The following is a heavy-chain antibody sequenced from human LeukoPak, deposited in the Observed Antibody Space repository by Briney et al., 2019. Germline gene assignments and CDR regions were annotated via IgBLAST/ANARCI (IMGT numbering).Heavy chain of an antibody. V-gene: IGHV4-34*01. CDR1: GGSFSGYY. Sequence: SETLSLTCAVYGGSFSGYYWSWIRQPPGKGLEWIGEINHSGSTNYNPSLKSRVTISVDTSKNQFSLKLSSVTAADTAVYYRARRYYYDSSGYDYWGQGTLVTVSS. D-gene: IGHD3-22*01. CDR3: ARRYYYDSSGYDY. CDR2: INHSGST. J-gene: IGHJ4*02.